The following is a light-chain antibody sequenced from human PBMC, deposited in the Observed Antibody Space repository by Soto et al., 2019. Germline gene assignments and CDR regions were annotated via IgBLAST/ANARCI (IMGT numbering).Light chain of an antibody. V-gene: IGKV3-11*01. CDR2: EAS. CDR1: QSVSNY. Sequence: EIVLTQSPATLSLSPGERATLSCRASQSVSNYLAWYQQKPGQAPRLLIYEASNRATGIPARFSGSGSGTYFTLTISSLEPEDFAVYYCQQRSDWPTFGQGTKVEIK. J-gene: IGKJ1*01. CDR3: QQRSDWPT.